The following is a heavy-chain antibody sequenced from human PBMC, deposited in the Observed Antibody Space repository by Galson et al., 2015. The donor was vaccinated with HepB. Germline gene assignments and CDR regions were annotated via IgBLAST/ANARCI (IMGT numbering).Heavy chain of an antibody. CDR2: TYYRSKWYN. V-gene: IGHV6-1*01. J-gene: IGHJ3*02. Sequence: CAISGDSVSSNSAAWNWIRQSPSRGLEWLGRTYYRSKWYNDYAVSVKSRITINPDTSKNQFSLQLNSVTPEDTAVYYCARVKRTGTHVPHDAFDIWGQGTMVTVSS. D-gene: IGHD1-1*01. CDR3: ARVKRTGTHVPHDAFDI. CDR1: GDSVSSNSAA.